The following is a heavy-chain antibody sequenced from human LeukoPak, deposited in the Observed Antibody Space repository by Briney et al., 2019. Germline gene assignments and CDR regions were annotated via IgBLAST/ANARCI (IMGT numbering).Heavy chain of an antibody. D-gene: IGHD6-13*01. Sequence: ASVKVSCKASGYTFTGYYMHWVRQAPGLGLEWMGWINPNSGGTNYAQKFQGRVTMTRDTSISTAYMELSRLRSDDTAVYYCARVIAAAGDGYYYMDVWGKGTTVTVSS. V-gene: IGHV1-2*02. J-gene: IGHJ6*03. CDR2: INPNSGGT. CDR1: GYTFTGYY. CDR3: ARVIAAAGDGYYYMDV.